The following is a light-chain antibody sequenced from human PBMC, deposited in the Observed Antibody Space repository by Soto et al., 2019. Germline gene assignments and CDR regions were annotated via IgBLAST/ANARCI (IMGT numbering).Light chain of an antibody. Sequence: IVMTQSPLSLPVTPGEPASISCRSNHNLLNCNGYYYLNWYLQKPGQSPQVLIYLGSNRASGVPDRFSGSGSGTDFTLKISRVEAEDVGVYFCAQGLQIPLTFGGGTKVDIK. CDR1: HNLLNCNGYYY. V-gene: IGKV2-28*01. CDR3: AQGLQIPLT. CDR2: LGS. J-gene: IGKJ4*01.